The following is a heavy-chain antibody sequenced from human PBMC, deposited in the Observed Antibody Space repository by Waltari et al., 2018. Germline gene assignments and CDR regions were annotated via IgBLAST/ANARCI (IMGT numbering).Heavy chain of an antibody. D-gene: IGHD3-3*02. J-gene: IGHJ6*03. Sequence: HVQLLQSGAEVKNPGSSVKVSCKASGGTFGGYGISWVRHVPGQGLEWMGVIIPMFGIPDYSQKFQGRLTITADESSTTVYMELISLRSEDTAVYYCATHKLGISQHYYHMDVWGKGTTVTISS. V-gene: IGHV1-69*12. CDR3: ATHKLGISQHYYHMDV. CDR1: GGTFGGYG. CDR2: IIPMFGIP.